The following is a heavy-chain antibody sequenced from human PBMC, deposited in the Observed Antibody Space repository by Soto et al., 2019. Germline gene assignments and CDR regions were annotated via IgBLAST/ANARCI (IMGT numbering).Heavy chain of an antibody. V-gene: IGHV3-30-3*01. CDR3: ARETRQTGDFDY. D-gene: IGHD3-10*01. CDR2: ISYDGSNK. J-gene: IGHJ4*02. Sequence: PGGSLRLSCAASGFTFSSYAMHWVRQAPGKGLEWVAVISYDGSNKYYADSVKGRFTISRDNSKNTLYLQMNSLRAEDTAVYYCARETRQTGDFDYWGQGTLVTVSS. CDR1: GFTFSSYA.